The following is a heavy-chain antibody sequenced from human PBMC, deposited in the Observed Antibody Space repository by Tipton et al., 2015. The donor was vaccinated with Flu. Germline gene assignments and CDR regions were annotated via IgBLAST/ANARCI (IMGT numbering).Heavy chain of an antibody. CDR3: ARAPEQQLFTPGDY. J-gene: IGHJ4*02. CDR1: GFTFSSYS. Sequence: SLRLSCAASGFTFSSYSMNWVRQAPGKGLEWVSSISSSSSYIYYADSVKGRFTISRDNAKNSLYLQMNSLRAEDTAVYYCARAPEQQLFTPGDYWGQGTLVTVSS. CDR2: ISSSSSYI. V-gene: IGHV3-21*01. D-gene: IGHD6-13*01.